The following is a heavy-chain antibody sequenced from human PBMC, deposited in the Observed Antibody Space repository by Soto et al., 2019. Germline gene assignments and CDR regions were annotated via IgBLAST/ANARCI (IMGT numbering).Heavy chain of an antibody. CDR3: ARSPRLGWLQSWHFAY. CDR2: INTSGGSA. D-gene: IGHD5-12*01. V-gene: IGHV1-46*01. Sequence: QVQLVQSGAEVKKPGASVKVSCKASGYTFTTYYIHWVRQAPGQGLEWIGVINTSGGSATYTQNSQDRVIMTRDTSTSTVTMELGSLTTDDTALYYCARSPRLGWLQSWHFAYWGQGALVTVSS. J-gene: IGHJ4*02. CDR1: GYTFTTYY.